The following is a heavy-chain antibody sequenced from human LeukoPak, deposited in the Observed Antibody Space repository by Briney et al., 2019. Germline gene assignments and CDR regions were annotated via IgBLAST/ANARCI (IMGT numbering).Heavy chain of an antibody. CDR1: GFTFSSYG. Sequence: GGSLRLSCAASGFTFSSYGMHWVRQAPGKGLEWVAFIRYDGSNKYYADSVKGRFTISRDNSKNTLYLQMNSLRAEDTAVYYCARGPPEYSSSWYYYYYGMDVWGQGTTVTVSS. CDR3: ARGPPEYSSSWYYYYYGMDV. V-gene: IGHV3-30*02. D-gene: IGHD6-13*01. CDR2: IRYDGSNK. J-gene: IGHJ6*02.